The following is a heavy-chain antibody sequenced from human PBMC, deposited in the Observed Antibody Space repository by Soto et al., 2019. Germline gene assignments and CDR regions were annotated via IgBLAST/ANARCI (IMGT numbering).Heavy chain of an antibody. CDR3: ARGREPAIQLWSRSYYYDGMDV. V-gene: IGHV1-69*12. D-gene: IGHD5-18*01. Sequence: QVQLVQSGAEVKKPGSSVKVSCKASGGTFSSYAISWVRQAPGQGLEWMGGIIPIFGTANYAQKFQGRVTITADESTSTAYMELSSLRSEDTAVYYCARGREPAIQLWSRSYYYDGMDVWGQGTTVTVSS. CDR2: IIPIFGTA. CDR1: GGTFSSYA. J-gene: IGHJ6*02.